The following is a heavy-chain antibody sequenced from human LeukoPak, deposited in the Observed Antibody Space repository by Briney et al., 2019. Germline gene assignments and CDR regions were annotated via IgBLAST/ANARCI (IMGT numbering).Heavy chain of an antibody. V-gene: IGHV1-8*02. J-gene: IGHJ4*02. Sequence: ASVKVSCKASGYTFTSYDINWVRQATGQGLEWMGWMNPNSGNTGYAQKFQGRVTMTRDTSTSTVYMELSSLRSEDTAVYYCARGYCSSTSCYKELYYFDYWGQGTLVTVSS. CDR2: MNPNSGNT. CDR3: ARGYCSSTSCYKELYYFDY. CDR1: GYTFTSYD. D-gene: IGHD2-2*02.